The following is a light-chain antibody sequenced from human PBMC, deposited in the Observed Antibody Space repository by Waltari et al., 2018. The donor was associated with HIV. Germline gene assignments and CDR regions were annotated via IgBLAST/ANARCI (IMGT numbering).Light chain of an antibody. Sequence: DIQMTQSPSTQSASVGDRVTITCRASQSISSWLAWYQQKPGKAPKLLIYKASSVESGVPSRFSGSGSGTEFTLTISSLQPDDFATYYCQQYNSYPFTFGPGTKVDIK. V-gene: IGKV1-5*03. J-gene: IGKJ3*01. CDR3: QQYNSYPFT. CDR2: KAS. CDR1: QSISSW.